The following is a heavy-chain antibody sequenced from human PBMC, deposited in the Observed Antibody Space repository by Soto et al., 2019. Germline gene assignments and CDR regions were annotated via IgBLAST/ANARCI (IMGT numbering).Heavy chain of an antibody. CDR1: GFTFSSYS. Sequence: GGSLRLSCAASGFTFSSYSMNWVRQAPGKGLEWVSSISSSSSYIYYADSVKGRFTISRDNAKNSLYLQMNSLRAEDTAVYYCARDPRSGYCSSTSCPTRPYYYYYMDVWGKGTTVTVSS. D-gene: IGHD2-2*03. CDR3: ARDPRSGYCSSTSCPTRPYYYYYMDV. V-gene: IGHV3-21*01. CDR2: ISSSSSYI. J-gene: IGHJ6*03.